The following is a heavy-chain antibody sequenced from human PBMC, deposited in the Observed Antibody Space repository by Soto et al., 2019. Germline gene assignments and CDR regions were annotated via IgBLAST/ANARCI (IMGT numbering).Heavy chain of an antibody. CDR3: ARGHGYGGSYYFDY. V-gene: IGHV3-43*01. CDR1: GFTFDDYT. J-gene: IGHJ4*02. CDR2: ITWDRGSI. D-gene: IGHD4-17*01. Sequence: GGSLRLSCAASGFTFDDYTMNWVRQPPGKGLEWVSLITWDRGSIYYADSVRGRFTISRDNSKNSLYLQMNSLRAEDTALYYCARGHGYGGSYYFDYWDQGTLVTVSS.